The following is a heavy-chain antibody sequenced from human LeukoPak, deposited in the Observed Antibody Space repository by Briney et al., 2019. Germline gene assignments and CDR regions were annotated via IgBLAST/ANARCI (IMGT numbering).Heavy chain of an antibody. D-gene: IGHD2-2*01. CDR2: LYYSGTT. V-gene: IGHV4-39*01. Sequence: PSETLSLTCTVSDDSISSSNYYWAWIRQPPGKGLEWIGSLYYSGTTYYNPSLKSRVTISVDTSENQVSLKLSSVTATDTAVYYCARPRVAAAFFYPFDVWGRGTMVTVSS. CDR3: ARPRVAAAFFYPFDV. J-gene: IGHJ3*01. CDR1: DDSISSSNYY.